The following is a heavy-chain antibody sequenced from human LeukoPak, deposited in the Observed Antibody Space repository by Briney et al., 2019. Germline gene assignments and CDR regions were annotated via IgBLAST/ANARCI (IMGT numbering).Heavy chain of an antibody. J-gene: IGHJ4*02. CDR2: ISPNSSDT. CDR3: ARRSGGFYFD. CDR1: GYTFSAYY. D-gene: IGHD3-10*01. V-gene: IGHV1-2*02. Sequence: ASVKVSCKPSGYTFSAYYLHWVRQAPGQGLEWMGWISPNSSDTIYAQNFQGRVTMTRDTSISTAYMELRRLTSDDTAIYYCARRSGGFYFDWGQGTLVTVS.